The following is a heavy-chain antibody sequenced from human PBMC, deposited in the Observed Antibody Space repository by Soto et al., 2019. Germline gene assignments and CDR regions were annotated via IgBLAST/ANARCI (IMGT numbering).Heavy chain of an antibody. V-gene: IGHV1-69*13. CDR2: IIPIFGTA. D-gene: IGHD2-21*02. CDR1: GGTFSSYA. J-gene: IGHJ4*02. CDR3: ARAAVVVTAIQGYFDY. Sequence: SVKVSCKASGGTFSSYAISWVRQAPGQGLEWMGGIIPIFGTANYAQKFQGRVTITADESSSTAYMELSSLRSEDTAVYYCARAAVVVTAIQGYFDYWGQGSLVTVSS.